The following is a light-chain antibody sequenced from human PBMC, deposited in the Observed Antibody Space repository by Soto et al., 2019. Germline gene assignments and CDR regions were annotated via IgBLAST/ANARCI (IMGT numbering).Light chain of an antibody. Sequence: QSVLTQPASVSGSPGQSITISCTGTSSDVGHYNYVSWYQQHPGNAPKLVIYDVSIRASGVSDRFSGSKSGNMASLTISGLQAEDEADYYCCSYTTTTSRVFGTGTKVTVL. V-gene: IGLV2-14*03. CDR1: SSDVGHYNY. CDR3: CSYTTTTSRV. CDR2: DVS. J-gene: IGLJ1*01.